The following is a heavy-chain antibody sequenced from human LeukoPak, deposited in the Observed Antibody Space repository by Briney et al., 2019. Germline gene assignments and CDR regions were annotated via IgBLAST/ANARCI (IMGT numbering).Heavy chain of an antibody. J-gene: IGHJ4*02. V-gene: IGHV3-7*04. Sequence: GGTLRLSCVASDFNFRSNWMDWVRQAPGKGLEWVANIKGDGSEKNYVDSVKGRFSISRDNAKNSLYLEMNSLRAEDTGVYYCAKEGDWNLDYWGQGALVTVSS. D-gene: IGHD1-1*01. CDR2: IKGDGSEK. CDR1: DFNFRSNW. CDR3: AKEGDWNLDY.